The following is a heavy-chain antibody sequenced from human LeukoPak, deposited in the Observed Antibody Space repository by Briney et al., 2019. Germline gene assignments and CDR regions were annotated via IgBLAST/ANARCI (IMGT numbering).Heavy chain of an antibody. CDR2: IWYDASDR. CDR3: VRGVGVSRFNYFDP. CDR1: GFTFSSFG. D-gene: IGHD5-24*01. J-gene: IGHJ5*02. V-gene: IGHV3-33*01. Sequence: GGSLRLSCAASGFTFSSFGIHWVRQAPGKGLEWVAVIWYDASDRYYADSVKGRFTISRDNSKNTLFLQMNSLRDGDTAVYYCVRGVGVSRFNYFDPWGQGTLVVVSS.